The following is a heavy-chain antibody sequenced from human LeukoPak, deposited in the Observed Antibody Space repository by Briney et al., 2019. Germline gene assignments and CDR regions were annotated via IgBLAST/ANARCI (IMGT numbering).Heavy chain of an antibody. CDR2: INPKNSDT. CDR1: GYTFSDNY. Sequence: ASVKVSCKASGYTFSDNYIHWVRQAPGQGLEWMGWINPKNSDTDYSQQFQGRITMTRDTSISTAYMELSSLRSDDTAVYYCTSDTYYYDSTGLGHWFDPWGQGTLVTVSS. CDR3: TSDTYYYDSTGLGHWFDP. V-gene: IGHV1-2*02. J-gene: IGHJ5*02. D-gene: IGHD3-22*01.